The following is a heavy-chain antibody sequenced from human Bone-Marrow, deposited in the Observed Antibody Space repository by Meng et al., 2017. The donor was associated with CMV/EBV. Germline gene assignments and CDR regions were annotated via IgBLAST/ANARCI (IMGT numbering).Heavy chain of an antibody. V-gene: IGHV4-4*09. CDR2: IYTVGSS. CDR3: ARTGYQWLAYFDY. J-gene: IGHJ4*02. Sequence: ESLKISCNVSGGSIRNYYWTWIRQPPGRGLEYIGYIYTVGSSDYNPSLKSRVTISVDTSRNQFSLKLSSVTAADTAVYYCARTGYQWLAYFDYWGQGTLVTVYS. D-gene: IGHD6-19*01. CDR1: GGSIRNYY.